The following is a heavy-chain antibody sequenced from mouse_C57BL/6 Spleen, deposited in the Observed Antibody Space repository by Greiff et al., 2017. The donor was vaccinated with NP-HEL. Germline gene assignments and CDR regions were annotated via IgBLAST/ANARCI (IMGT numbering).Heavy chain of an antibody. D-gene: IGHD3-2*02. V-gene: IGHV1-50*01. CDR2: IDPSDSYT. CDR1: GYTFTSYW. J-gene: IGHJ2*01. Sequence: QVQLQQPGAELVKPGASVKLSCKASGYTFTSYWMQWVKQRPGQGLEWIGEIDPSDSYTNYNQKFKGKATLTVETSSSTAYMQLSSLTSEDSAVYYCARRLRLGGLDYWGQGTTLTVSS. CDR3: ARRLRLGGLDY.